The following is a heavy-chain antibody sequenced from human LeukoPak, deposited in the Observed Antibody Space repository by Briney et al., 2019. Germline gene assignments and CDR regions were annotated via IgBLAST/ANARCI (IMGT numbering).Heavy chain of an antibody. CDR2: VYYSGTT. V-gene: IGHV4-59*08. D-gene: IGHD4-17*01. J-gene: IGHJ4*02. CDR3: ARLKSGDYGTIFDY. CDR1: GVSISSHY. Sequence: KPSETLSLTCTVSGVSISSHYWNWTRQPPGKGLDWIGYVYYSGTTHYNPSLKSRVTMSVDTSKNQFSLKLSSVTAADTAVYYCARLKSGDYGTIFDYWGQGTLVTVSS.